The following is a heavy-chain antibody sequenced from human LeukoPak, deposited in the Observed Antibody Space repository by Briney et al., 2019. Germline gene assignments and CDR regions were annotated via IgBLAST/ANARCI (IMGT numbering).Heavy chain of an antibody. CDR2: INWNGGST. V-gene: IGHV3-20*04. D-gene: IGHD3-22*01. CDR3: ARAETYHYGTTGFQEIGPFDY. CDR1: GFTIDDYG. J-gene: IGHJ4*02. Sequence: PGGSLRLSCAASGFTIDDYGMSWVRQAPGKGLEWVSGINWNGGSTGYADSVKGRFTISRDNAKNSLYLQMNSLRAEDTALYYCARAETYHYGTTGFQEIGPFDYWGQGTLVTVSS.